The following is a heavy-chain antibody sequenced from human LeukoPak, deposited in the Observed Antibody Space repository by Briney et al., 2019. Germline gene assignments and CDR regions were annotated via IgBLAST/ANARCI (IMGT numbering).Heavy chain of an antibody. D-gene: IGHD6-19*01. CDR2: INHSGSA. CDR3: ARGLPGDRVAVAAPLDY. CDR1: GGSFSGYY. V-gene: IGHV4-34*01. Sequence: SETLSLTCTVSGGSFSGYYCTWIRQPPGKGLEWIGEINHSGSANYNPSLKSRVTISVDTSKNQFSLKLSSVTAADTAVYYCARGLPGDRVAVAAPLDYWGQGTLVTVSS. J-gene: IGHJ4*02.